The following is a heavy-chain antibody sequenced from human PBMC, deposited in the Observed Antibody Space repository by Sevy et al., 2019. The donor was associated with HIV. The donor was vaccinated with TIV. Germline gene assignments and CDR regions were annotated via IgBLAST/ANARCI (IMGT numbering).Heavy chain of an antibody. Sequence: GGSLRLSCTASGFTFGDYCMSWVRQAPGKGLEWISFIKSKAYGGTTGNAASVKGGFTITRDDSKSIAYLQMNNLQTEGTAVYFCTRWSGSQSIFDYWGRGTLVTVSS. J-gene: IGHJ4*02. CDR1: GFTFGDYC. D-gene: IGHD1-26*01. V-gene: IGHV3-49*04. CDR2: IKSKAYGGTT. CDR3: TRWSGSQSIFDY.